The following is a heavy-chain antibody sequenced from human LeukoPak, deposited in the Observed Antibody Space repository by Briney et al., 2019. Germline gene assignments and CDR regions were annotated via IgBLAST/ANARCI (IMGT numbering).Heavy chain of an antibody. CDR2: ISYLSSHV. D-gene: IGHD3-16*01. J-gene: IGHJ4*02. Sequence: GGSLRLSCSASGSTFSDYDMNWVRQAPGKGLEWVSSISYLSSHVYYGDSVKGRFSISRDNAKNSLYLQMNSLGAEDTAIYYCGRAFPPLRTSSAGDLWGQGILVTVSS. V-gene: IGHV3-21*01. CDR3: GRAFPPLRTSSAGDL. CDR1: GSTFSDYD.